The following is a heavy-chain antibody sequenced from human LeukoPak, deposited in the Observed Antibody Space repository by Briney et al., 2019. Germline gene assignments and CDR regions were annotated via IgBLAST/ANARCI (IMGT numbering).Heavy chain of an antibody. V-gene: IGHV3-23*01. Sequence: GGSLRLSCVVSGFTFSDYAMSWVRQAPEKGLDWVSVISGSAHKIRYADSVKGRFTISRDNSENAVYLQMNNLRAEDTALYYCAGRPTGYSSGYVYWGQGALVTVSS. D-gene: IGHD5-18*01. CDR1: GFTFSDYA. J-gene: IGHJ4*02. CDR2: ISGSAHKI. CDR3: AGRPTGYSSGYVY.